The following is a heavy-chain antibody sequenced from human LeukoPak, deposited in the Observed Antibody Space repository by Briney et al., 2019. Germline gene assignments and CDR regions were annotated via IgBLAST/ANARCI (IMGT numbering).Heavy chain of an antibody. CDR3: ARDKRLDGMDV. V-gene: IGHV4-4*07. J-gene: IGHJ6*02. CDR2: FFPSGST. CDR1: GGSISTYY. Sequence: PSETLSLTCTVSGGSISTYYWSWLRQPAGKGLELIGRFFPSGSTNYNPSLKTRVTMSVDTSKNQFSLGLSSVTAADTAIYYCARDKRLDGMDVWGQGTTVTVSS. D-gene: IGHD6-25*01.